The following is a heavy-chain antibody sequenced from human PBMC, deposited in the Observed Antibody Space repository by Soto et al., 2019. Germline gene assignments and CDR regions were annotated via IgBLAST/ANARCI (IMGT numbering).Heavy chain of an antibody. Sequence: ASVKVSCKASGYTFTSYPMHWVRQAPGQGLEWXXXXXXXXXXXXYSQKFQGRVTITRDTSAITAYMELSSLRSEDTAVYYCARDWTHYDSSGPGDYWGQGTLVTVSS. CDR2: XXXXXXXX. J-gene: IGHJ4*02. CDR3: ARDWTHYDSSGPGDY. V-gene: IGHV1-3*01. CDR1: GYTFTSYP. D-gene: IGHD3-22*01.